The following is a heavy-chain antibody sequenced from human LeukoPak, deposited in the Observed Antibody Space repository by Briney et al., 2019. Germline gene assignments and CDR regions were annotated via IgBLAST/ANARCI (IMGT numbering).Heavy chain of an antibody. Sequence: GGSLRLSCAASGFTVSTNYMSWVRQAPGKGLEWVSVISSGGNTYYADSVKGRFTISRDNSKDTIYLQMNSLRAEDTAVYYCGRLTSWGQGTLVTVSS. CDR2: ISSGGNT. V-gene: IGHV3-53*01. CDR1: GFTVSTNY. CDR3: GRLTS. J-gene: IGHJ4*02. D-gene: IGHD1-1*01.